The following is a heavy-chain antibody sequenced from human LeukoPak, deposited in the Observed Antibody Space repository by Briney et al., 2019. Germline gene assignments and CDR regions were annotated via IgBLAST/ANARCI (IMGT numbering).Heavy chain of an antibody. CDR3: TKDPNGDYVGAFDP. V-gene: IGHV3-23*01. D-gene: IGHD4-17*01. Sequence: PGRSLRLSCAASGFTFDDYAMHWVRQAPGKGLEWVSSITAGHYPTYNTDSVKGRFTISRDNSKNTLYLQMNSLRADDTVVYYCTKDPNGDYVGAFDPWGQGTLVTVSS. CDR2: ITAGHYPT. CDR1: GFTFDDYA. J-gene: IGHJ5*02.